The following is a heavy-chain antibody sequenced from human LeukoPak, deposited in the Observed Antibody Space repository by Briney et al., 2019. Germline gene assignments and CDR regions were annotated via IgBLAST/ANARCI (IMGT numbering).Heavy chain of an antibody. D-gene: IGHD6-19*01. CDR1: GFNYNSYW. CDR2: INIDGSTT. CDR3: AREPLGAGQYYFDS. Sequence: GGSLRLSCAASGFNYNSYWMHWVRQPPGKGLVWDSRINIDGSTTKDADSVQGRFTISRDNGKNTLYLQMNSLRAEDTAVYFCAREPLGAGQYYFDSWGQGTLVTVSS. V-gene: IGHV3-74*03. J-gene: IGHJ4*02.